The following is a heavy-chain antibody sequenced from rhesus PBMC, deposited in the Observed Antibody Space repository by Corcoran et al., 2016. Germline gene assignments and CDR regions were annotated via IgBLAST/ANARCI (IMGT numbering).Heavy chain of an antibody. CDR2: IGGTSGTT. CDR3: GRNVVPYDSGYSLVGH. V-gene: IGHV4-165*02. CDR1: CGSINGYY. J-gene: IGHJ4*01. D-gene: IGHD3-28*01. Sequence: QVQLQESGPGLVKPSETLSLTCAGSCGSINGYYWNWIRQPPGKGPEWIGSIGGTSGTTYYNSSLKSRVTISTDTSKNQVSLKLSSVTDADTAVFYCGRNVVPYDSGYSLVGHWGQGVLVTVSS.